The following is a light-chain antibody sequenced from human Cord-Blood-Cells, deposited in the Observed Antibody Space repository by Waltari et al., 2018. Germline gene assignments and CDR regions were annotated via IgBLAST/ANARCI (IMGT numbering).Light chain of an antibody. J-gene: IGLJ1*01. CDR2: EVS. CDR3: SSYAGSNNFGV. Sequence: QSALTQPPAASGSPGQSVTISCTGTSSDVGGYNYVSWYQQHPGKAPKLMRYEVSKRPSGVPDGFSGSKSGNTDSLTVSELQAEDEADYYCSSYAGSNNFGVFGTGTKVTVL. V-gene: IGLV2-8*01. CDR1: SSDVGGYNY.